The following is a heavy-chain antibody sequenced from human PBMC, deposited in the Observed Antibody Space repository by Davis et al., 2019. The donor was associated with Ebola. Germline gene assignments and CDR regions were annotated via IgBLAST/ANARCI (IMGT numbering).Heavy chain of an antibody. D-gene: IGHD2-2*01. J-gene: IGHJ6*02. CDR1: GFTFSSYG. V-gene: IGHV3-48*02. Sequence: GESLKISCAASGFTFSSYGMHWVRQAPGRGLEWVSYISSSSSTIYYADSVKGRFTISRDNAKNSLYLQMNSLRDEDTAVYYCARVRRPAAIGYYYYGMDVWGQGTTVTVSS. CDR2: ISSSSSTI. CDR3: ARVRRPAAIGYYYYGMDV.